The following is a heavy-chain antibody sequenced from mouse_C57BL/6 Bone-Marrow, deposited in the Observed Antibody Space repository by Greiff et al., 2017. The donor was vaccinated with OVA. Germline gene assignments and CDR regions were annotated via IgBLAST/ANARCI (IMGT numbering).Heavy chain of an antibody. V-gene: IGHV1-52*01. J-gene: IGHJ3*01. D-gene: IGHD1-1*01. CDR1: GYTFTSYW. CDR2: IDPSDSET. Sequence: QVQLQQPGAELVRPGSSVKLSCKASGYTFTSYWMHWVKQRPIQGLEWIGNIDPSDSETHYNQKFKDKATLTVDKSSSTAYMQLSSLTSEDSAVYYCARSFYYGSSYFAYWGQGTLVTVSA. CDR3: ARSFYYGSSYFAY.